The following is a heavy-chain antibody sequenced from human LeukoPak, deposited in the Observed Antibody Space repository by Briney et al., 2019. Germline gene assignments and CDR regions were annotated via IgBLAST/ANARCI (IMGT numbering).Heavy chain of an antibody. V-gene: IGHV4-39*01. CDR3: ARLFFVIDT. CDR1: GASISNSTYY. CDR2: VHYSGST. D-gene: IGHD3-3*01. Sequence: SETLSLSCTVSGASISNSTYYWLWIRQPPGEGLECIGTVHYSGSTFYNPSLKSRVNISVDTSKNQFSLQLSSVTAADTAVYYCARLFFVIDTWGQGTLVTVSS. J-gene: IGHJ5*02.